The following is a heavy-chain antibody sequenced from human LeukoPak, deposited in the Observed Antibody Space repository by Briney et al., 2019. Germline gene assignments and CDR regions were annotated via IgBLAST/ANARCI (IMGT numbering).Heavy chain of an antibody. Sequence: PGGSLRLSCAASGFTVTNAWMSWVRQAPGGGREWVCHIQTRTDDATIDYAAPVTGRLTISREDSENTMCVHMNSLKTQDTAVYYCTRDRLSWGEGTLVSVS. CDR3: TRDRLS. D-gene: IGHD6-6*01. V-gene: IGHV3-15*01. CDR2: IQTRTDDATI. CDR1: GFTVTNAW. J-gene: IGHJ4*02.